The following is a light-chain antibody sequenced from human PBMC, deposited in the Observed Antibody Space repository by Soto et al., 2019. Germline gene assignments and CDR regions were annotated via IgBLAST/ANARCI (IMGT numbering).Light chain of an antibody. CDR3: QQYNSYSWT. J-gene: IGKJ1*01. V-gene: IGKV1-5*01. CDR1: QIISIW. Sequence: IQMTHSPSTLSSSVGYRVTIAWRASQIISIWLSWYQQKPGKATKLLIYDASSLESGVPSMLSGSGSGKQFPITLSSLQPDDFATYYCQQYNSYSWTFGQGPKVDIK. CDR2: DAS.